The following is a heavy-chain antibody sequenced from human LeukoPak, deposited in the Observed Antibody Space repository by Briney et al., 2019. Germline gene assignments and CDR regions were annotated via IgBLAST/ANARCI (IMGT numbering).Heavy chain of an antibody. CDR1: GFTFSSYE. D-gene: IGHD1-1*01. V-gene: IGHV3-48*03. CDR2: ISSSGSTI. CDR3: TRRIGSGICDY. Sequence: GGSLRLSCAASGFTFSSYEMNWVRQAPGKGLEWISYISSSGSTIYYADSVKGRFTISRDNAKNSLYLQMNSLRAEDTAVYYCTRRIGSGICDYWGQGTLVTVSS. J-gene: IGHJ4*02.